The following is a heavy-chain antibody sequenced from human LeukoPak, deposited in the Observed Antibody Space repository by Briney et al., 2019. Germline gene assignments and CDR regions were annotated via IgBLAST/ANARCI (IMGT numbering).Heavy chain of an antibody. Sequence: ASVKVSCKASGYTFTGYYMHWVRQAPGQGLEWMGWINPNSGGTNYAQKFQGRVTMTRDTSISTAYMELSRLRSDDTAVYYCARDRDLSYDFWNGYYRPPLSGGMDVWGQGTTVTVSS. CDR2: INPNSGGT. J-gene: IGHJ6*02. D-gene: IGHD3-3*01. V-gene: IGHV1-2*02. CDR3: ARDRDLSYDFWNGYYRPPLSGGMDV. CDR1: GYTFTGYY.